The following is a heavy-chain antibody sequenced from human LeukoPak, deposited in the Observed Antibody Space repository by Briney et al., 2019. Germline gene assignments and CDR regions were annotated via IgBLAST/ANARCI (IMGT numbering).Heavy chain of an antibody. V-gene: IGHV3-48*04. CDR2: IRSSSSTI. Sequence: GGSLRLSCAASGFTFSSYWMSWVCQAPGKGLEWISYIRSSSSTIYYADSMKGRFTISRDNAKNSLYLQMNSLRAEDTAVYYCARMNYISSGWGAPFDYRGQGTLVTVSS. CDR1: GFTFSSYW. D-gene: IGHD1-7*01. CDR3: ARMNYISSGWGAPFDY. J-gene: IGHJ4*02.